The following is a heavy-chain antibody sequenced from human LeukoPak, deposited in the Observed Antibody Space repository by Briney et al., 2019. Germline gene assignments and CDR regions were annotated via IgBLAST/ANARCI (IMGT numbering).Heavy chain of an antibody. V-gene: IGHV1-18*01. Sequence: GASVKVSCKSSGYTFTSYGISWVRQAPGQGLEWMRWISAYNGNTNYAQKLQGRVTMTSDTSSSTAYMELRSLRSDDTAVYYCARDSPYDSSGSYYFDYWGQGTLVTVSS. D-gene: IGHD3-22*01. J-gene: IGHJ4*02. CDR1: GYTFTSYG. CDR3: ARDSPYDSSGSYYFDY. CDR2: ISAYNGNT.